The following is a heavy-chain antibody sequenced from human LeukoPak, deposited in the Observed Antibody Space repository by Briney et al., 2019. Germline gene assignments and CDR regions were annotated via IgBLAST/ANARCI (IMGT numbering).Heavy chain of an antibody. CDR2: IYHSGST. V-gene: IGHV4-30-2*01. J-gene: IGHJ5*02. CDR1: GGSISSGGYY. Sequence: SQTLSLTCTVSGGSISSGGYYCSWIRQPPGKGLEWIGYIYHSGSTYYNPSLKSRVTISVDRSKNQFSLKLSSVTAADTAVYYCARNAIVVVVAATRPGWFDPWGQGTLVTVSS. D-gene: IGHD2-15*01. CDR3: ARNAIVVVVAATRPGWFDP.